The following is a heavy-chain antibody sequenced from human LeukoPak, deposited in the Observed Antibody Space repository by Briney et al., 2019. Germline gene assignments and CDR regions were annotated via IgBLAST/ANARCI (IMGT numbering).Heavy chain of an antibody. CDR1: GFSFSSYW. J-gene: IGHJ4*02. Sequence: PGGSLRLSCAASGFSFSSYWMTWLRQAPGKGLEWVANIRGDESRKYYLDSVTGRFTVSRDNAKSTLYLQMNSVRAEDTAVYYCATDWAWGGFEHWGQGALVTVSS. CDR3: ATDWAWGGFEH. V-gene: IGHV3-7*01. CDR2: IRGDESRK. D-gene: IGHD3-16*01.